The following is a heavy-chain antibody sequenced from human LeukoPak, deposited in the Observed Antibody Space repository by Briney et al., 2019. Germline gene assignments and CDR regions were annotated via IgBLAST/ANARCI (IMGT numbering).Heavy chain of an antibody. Sequence: GRSLRLSCAASGFTFSSYGMHWVRQAPGKGLEWVAVIWYDGSNKYYADSVKGRFTISRDNSKNTLYLQMNSLRAEDTAVYYCARAVRSSGWYPFDYWGQGTLVTVYS. D-gene: IGHD6-19*01. V-gene: IGHV3-33*01. J-gene: IGHJ4*02. CDR1: GFTFSSYG. CDR3: ARAVRSSGWYPFDY. CDR2: IWYDGSNK.